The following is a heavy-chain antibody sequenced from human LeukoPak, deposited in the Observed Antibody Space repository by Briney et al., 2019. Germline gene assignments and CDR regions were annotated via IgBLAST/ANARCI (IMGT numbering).Heavy chain of an antibody. J-gene: IGHJ4*02. Sequence: SETLSLTCTVSGDYMTRSSYYWGWIRQSPGKALEWIGSIYDSRSTYYNPSLKSRVTISVDTSKNQFSLKLSSVTAADTAIYYCARIDSHDSGDYWGQGTLVTVSS. CDR2: IYDSRST. CDR3: ARIDSHDSGDY. D-gene: IGHD3-10*01. V-gene: IGHV4-39*07. CDR1: GDYMTRSSYY.